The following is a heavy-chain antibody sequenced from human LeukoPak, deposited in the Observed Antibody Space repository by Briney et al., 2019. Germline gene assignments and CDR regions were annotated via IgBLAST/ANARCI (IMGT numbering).Heavy chain of an antibody. CDR3: AKDLARSYYGGPFDY. CDR1: GGSFSGYY. D-gene: IGHD1-26*01. CDR2: ISGSGGST. V-gene: IGHV3-23*01. J-gene: IGHJ4*02. Sequence: ETLSLTCAVYGGSFSGYYWSWVRQAPGKGLEWVSAISGSGGSTYYADSVKGRFTISRDNSKNTLYLQMNSLRAEDTAAYYCAKDLARSYYGGPFDYWGQGTLVTVSS.